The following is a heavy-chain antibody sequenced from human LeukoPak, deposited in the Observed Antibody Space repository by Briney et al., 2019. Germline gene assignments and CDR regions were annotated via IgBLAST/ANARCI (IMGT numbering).Heavy chain of an antibody. J-gene: IGHJ1*01. D-gene: IGHD5-18*01. CDR2: IWYDGSNK. CDR1: GFTLSHYG. Sequence: AGGPLRLSCAASGFTLSHYGMHWVRQATGKGREGVTVIWYDGSNKYCADSVKGRFTISRDNSKIILYLQINSLRDEDTAVYYCARDASDTAMVSYFQHWGQGTLVTVLS. V-gene: IGHV3-33*01. CDR3: ARDASDTAMVSYFQH.